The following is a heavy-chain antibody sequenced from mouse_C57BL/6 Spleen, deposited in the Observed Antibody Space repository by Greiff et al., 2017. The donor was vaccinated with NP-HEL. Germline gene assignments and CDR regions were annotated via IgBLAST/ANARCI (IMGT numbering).Heavy chain of an antibody. V-gene: IGHV5-17*01. D-gene: IGHD1-1*01. J-gene: IGHJ1*03. CDR1: GFTFSDYG. CDR3: AREYYGSSGWYFDV. Sequence: EVQLQESGGGLVKPGGSLKLSCAASGFTFSDYGMHWVRQALEKGLEWIAYISSGSSTIYYADTVKGRFTISRDNAKNTLFLQMTSLRSEDTAMYYCAREYYGSSGWYFDVWGTGTTVTVSS. CDR2: ISSGSSTI.